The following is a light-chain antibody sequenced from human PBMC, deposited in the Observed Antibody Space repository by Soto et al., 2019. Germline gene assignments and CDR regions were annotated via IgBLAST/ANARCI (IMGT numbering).Light chain of an antibody. CDR1: QSISSW. CDR2: DAS. V-gene: IGKV1-5*01. Sequence: DIQMTQSPSTLSASVRDRVTITCRASQSISSWLAWYQQKPGKAPKLLIYDASSLESGVPSRFSGSGSGTEFTLTISSLQPDDFATYYCQQQGTFGQGTKVDIK. CDR3: QQQGT. J-gene: IGKJ1*01.